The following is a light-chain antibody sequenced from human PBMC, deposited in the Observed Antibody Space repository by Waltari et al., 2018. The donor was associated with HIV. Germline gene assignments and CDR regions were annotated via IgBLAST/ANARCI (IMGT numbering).Light chain of an antibody. CDR1: QSVRSAS. V-gene: IGKV3-20*01. Sequence: EIVLTQSPGTLSLSPGERATLSCRASQSVRSASLAWYQQKPGQAPRLLIYGASSRAPGIPDRFGGSGAVTDFILTISRLQPEDCAVYYCQQYAASPLTFGGGTKVEIK. CDR3: QQYAASPLT. CDR2: GAS. J-gene: IGKJ4*01.